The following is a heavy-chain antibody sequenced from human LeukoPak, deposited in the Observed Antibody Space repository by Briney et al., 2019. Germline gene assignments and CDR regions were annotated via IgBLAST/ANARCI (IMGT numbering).Heavy chain of an antibody. V-gene: IGHV4-59*01. Sequence: SEALSLTCRVSGASISTYYWSWIRQPPGQGLEWIGYLYFSGSTNYNPSLKSRVTISVETSKNQFSLKLNSVTAADAAVYYCARGLKKDLYNGFDPWGQGTLVTVSS. CDR1: GASISTYY. CDR3: ARGLKKDLYNGFDP. CDR2: LYFSGST. J-gene: IGHJ5*02.